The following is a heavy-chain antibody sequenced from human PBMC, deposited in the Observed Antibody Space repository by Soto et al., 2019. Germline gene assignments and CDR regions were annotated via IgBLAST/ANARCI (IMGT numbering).Heavy chain of an antibody. CDR2: IHYSRST. D-gene: IGHD2-15*01. CDR3: VRGYCEGLGYSNTFEL. Sequence: ETLFPTCTESCASISSSYWSWIRQSPGKRLEWIGYIHYSRSTKFNPSLDNRDTISVDTSKNQFSLKLRSVGAEDTAVYYCVRGYCEGLGYSNTFELCVQGT. V-gene: IGHV4-59*01. J-gene: IGHJ3*01. CDR1: CASISSSY.